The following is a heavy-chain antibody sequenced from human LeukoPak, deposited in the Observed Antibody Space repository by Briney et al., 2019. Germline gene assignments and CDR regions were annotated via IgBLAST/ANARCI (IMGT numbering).Heavy chain of an antibody. J-gene: IGHJ4*02. V-gene: IGHV3-30*02. D-gene: IGHD1-1*01. CDR2: IRYNGSNK. Sequence: PGGSLRLSCGASGFTFSSYGMHWVRQAPGKGLEWVAFIRYNGSNKYYADSVKGRFTISRDNSKNTLYLQMNSLRAEDTAVYYCAKDGSRENYFDYWGQGTLVTVSS. CDR3: AKDGSRENYFDY. CDR1: GFTFSSYG.